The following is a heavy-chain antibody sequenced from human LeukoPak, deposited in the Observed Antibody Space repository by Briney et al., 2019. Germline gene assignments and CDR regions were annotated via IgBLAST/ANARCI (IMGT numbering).Heavy chain of an antibody. J-gene: IGHJ5*02. D-gene: IGHD5-18*01. Sequence: GGSLRLSCAASGFTFSSYAMSSVRQAPGKGLEWVSAIIGSGGSTYYADSVKGRFTISRDKSKNTLYLQMNSLRAEDTAVYYCAKDPYSYGSEYDPWGQGNPVTVSS. CDR2: IIGSGGST. CDR1: GFTFSSYA. V-gene: IGHV3-23*01. CDR3: AKDPYSYGSEYDP.